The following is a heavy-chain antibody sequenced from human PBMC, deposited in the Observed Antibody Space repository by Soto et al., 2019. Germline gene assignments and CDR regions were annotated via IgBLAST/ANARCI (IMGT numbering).Heavy chain of an antibody. Sequence: EVQLVETGGGLIQPGGSLRLSCAASGFSVGSNYMTWVSQSPGKGLEWVSLIYSNGDTDYADSVKGRFSISRDNFKNTLYLQMNDLRAEDTVVYHCARKSDSSPVPEADGVWGRGTLVTVSS. CDR3: ARKSDSSPVPEADGV. D-gene: IGHD2-8*01. CDR2: IYSNGDT. J-gene: IGHJ4*02. V-gene: IGHV3-53*02. CDR1: GFSVGSNY.